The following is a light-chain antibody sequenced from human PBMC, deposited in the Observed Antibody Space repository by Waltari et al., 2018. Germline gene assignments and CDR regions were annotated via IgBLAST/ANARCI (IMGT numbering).Light chain of an antibody. Sequence: MTQSPSSLSASVGDRVTITCRASQDVGPDLGWYQHKPGQPPKLLIYWASTRDSGVPDRFSGSGSGTDFTLTITSLQAEDVAVYYCQQYYALPRTFGQGTKVEI. CDR1: QDVGPD. CDR3: QQYYALPRT. J-gene: IGKJ1*01. V-gene: IGKV4-1*01. CDR2: WAS.